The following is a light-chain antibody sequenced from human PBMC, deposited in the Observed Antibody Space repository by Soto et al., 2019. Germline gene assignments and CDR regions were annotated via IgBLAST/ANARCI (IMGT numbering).Light chain of an antibody. CDR1: QSVSRNF. CDR2: HAS. V-gene: IGKV3-20*01. J-gene: IGKJ2*01. CDR3: QQYASARRT. Sequence: ENVLTQSPGTLSLSPGERATLSCRASQSVSRNFLAWYQQKPGQAPRLLIYHASNRATGIPDRFSGSGSGTDFTLTISRLEREDFAMYYCQQYASARRTFGQGTNLEIK.